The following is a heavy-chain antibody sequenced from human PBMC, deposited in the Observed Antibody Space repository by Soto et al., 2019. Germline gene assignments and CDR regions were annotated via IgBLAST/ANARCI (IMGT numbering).Heavy chain of an antibody. D-gene: IGHD6-19*01. V-gene: IGHV3-33*01. CDR2: IWYDGSNK. CDR3: ARVDPYSSGWFELVSYYYYGMDV. CDR1: GFTFSSYG. J-gene: IGHJ6*02. Sequence: GGSLRLSCAASGFTFSSYGMHWVRQAPGKGLEWVAVIWYDGSNKYYADSVKGRFTISRDNSKNTLYLQMNSLRAEDTAVYYCARVDPYSSGWFELVSYYYYGMDVWGQGTTVTVSS.